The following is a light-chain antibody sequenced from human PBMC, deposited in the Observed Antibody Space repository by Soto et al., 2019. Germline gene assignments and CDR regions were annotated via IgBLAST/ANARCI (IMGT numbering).Light chain of an antibody. Sequence: EIVMTQSPATLSVSPGERATLSCRASQSVDSKLAWYQQKPGQGPRLLVSGASSRATGVPARFSGSGSGTEFTLTISSLQSEDFAVYFCQQSDNWPPVFGQGTRLEIK. CDR3: QQSDNWPPV. CDR1: QSVDSK. V-gene: IGKV3-15*01. J-gene: IGKJ5*01. CDR2: GAS.